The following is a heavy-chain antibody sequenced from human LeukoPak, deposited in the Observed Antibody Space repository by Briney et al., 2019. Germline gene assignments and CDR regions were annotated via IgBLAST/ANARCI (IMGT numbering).Heavy chain of an antibody. CDR2: IYPGDSDT. D-gene: IGHD4-11*01. V-gene: IGHV5-51*01. J-gene: IGHJ4*02. Sequence: GESLKISCKGSGYSFTNYWIDWVRQMPGKGLEWMGVIYPGDSDTRYSPSFQGQVTISADKSIGTAYLQWSSLKASDTAMYYCARHGPYSNSDYWGQGTLVTVSS. CDR3: ARHGPYSNSDY. CDR1: GYSFTNYW.